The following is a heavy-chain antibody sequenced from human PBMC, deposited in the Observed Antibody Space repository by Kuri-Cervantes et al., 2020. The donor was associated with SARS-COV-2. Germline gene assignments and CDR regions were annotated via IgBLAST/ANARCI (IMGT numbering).Heavy chain of an antibody. V-gene: IGHV3-23*01. J-gene: IGHJ4*02. D-gene: IGHD6-19*01. CDR3: AKDNRGTIAVAGTHFDY. CDR1: GFTFSSYA. CDR2: ISGSGGST. Sequence: GGSLRLSCAASGFTFSSYAMSWVRQAPGKGLEWVSAISGSGGSTYYADSVKGRFTISRDNSKNSLYLQMNSLRTEDTALYYCAKDNRGTIAVAGTHFDYWGQGTLVTVSS.